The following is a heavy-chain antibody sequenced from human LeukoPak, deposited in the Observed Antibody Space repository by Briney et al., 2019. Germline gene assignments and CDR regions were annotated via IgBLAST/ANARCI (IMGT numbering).Heavy chain of an antibody. D-gene: IGHD2/OR15-2a*01. V-gene: IGHV4-59*08. CDR2: IYHSGHT. CDR3: ARHPFQYPFDH. CDR1: GASVSSDY. Sequence: SETLSLTCTVSGASVSSDYWSWIRQSPGKGLEWIGYIYHSGHTMSNPSLKSRVSLSLHTSNNQFSLKLSSVTAADTAVYYCARHPFQYPFDHWGQGTVVSVSS. J-gene: IGHJ5*02.